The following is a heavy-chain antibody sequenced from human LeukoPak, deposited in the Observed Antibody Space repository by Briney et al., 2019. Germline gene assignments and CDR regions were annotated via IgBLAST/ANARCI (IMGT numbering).Heavy chain of an antibody. CDR2: INYSGRT. CDR3: ARLLDYDNSGDPDTVDI. CDR1: GGFISSYY. D-gene: IGHD3-22*01. V-gene: IGHV4-59*01. J-gene: IGHJ3*02. Sequence: SETLSLTCTVSGGFISSYYWSWIRQPPGKGLEWIAFINYSGRTKYNPSLQSRVSISLDTSKNHFSLQLRSVIAADTAVYYCARLLDYDNSGDPDTVDIWGQGTMVNVSS.